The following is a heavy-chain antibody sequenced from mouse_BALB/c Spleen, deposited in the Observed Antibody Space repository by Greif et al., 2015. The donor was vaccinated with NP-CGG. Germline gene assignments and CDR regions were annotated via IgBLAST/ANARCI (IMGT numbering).Heavy chain of an antibody. Sequence: EVMLVESGGGLVKPGGSLKLSCAASGFTFSSCAMSWVRQTPETRLEWVATINSDGTYTYYPDSMKGRFTISRDNAKNTLYLQMSSLRSEDTAIYYCTRQGGSSYGFPYWGQGTLVTVSA. CDR1: GFTFSSCA. CDR2: INSDGTYT. J-gene: IGHJ3*01. V-gene: IGHV5-9-1*01. D-gene: IGHD1-1*01. CDR3: TRQGGSSYGFPY.